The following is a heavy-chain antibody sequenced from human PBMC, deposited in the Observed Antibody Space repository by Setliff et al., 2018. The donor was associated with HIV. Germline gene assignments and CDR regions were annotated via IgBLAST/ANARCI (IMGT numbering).Heavy chain of an antibody. D-gene: IGHD4-4*01. J-gene: IGHJ4*02. Sequence: WASVKVSCKASGYKFTNYYIHWVRQAPGQGLEWMGWIIPNSDGTNLAQRSQGMITMTTDTSLTTAYMELSRLRSDDTAVYYCARAPYSSVMHYFDYWGQGTLVTVSS. V-gene: IGHV1-2*02. CDR3: ARAPYSSVMHYFDY. CDR1: GYKFTNYY. CDR2: IIPNSDGT.